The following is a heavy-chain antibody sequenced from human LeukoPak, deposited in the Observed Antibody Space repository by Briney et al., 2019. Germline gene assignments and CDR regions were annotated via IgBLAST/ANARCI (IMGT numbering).Heavy chain of an antibody. J-gene: IGHJ6*02. CDR2: IKQDGSEE. V-gene: IGHV3-7*01. Sequence: GGSLRLSCAASGFTFSSYWMSWVRQAPGKGLEWVANIKQDGSEEYYVDSVKGRFTISRDNAKNSLYLQMNSLRAEDTAVYYCAKDQSVVYQLWFSYYYGMDVWGQGTTVTVSS. CDR3: AKDQSVVYQLWFSYYYGMDV. D-gene: IGHD5-18*01. CDR1: GFTFSSYW.